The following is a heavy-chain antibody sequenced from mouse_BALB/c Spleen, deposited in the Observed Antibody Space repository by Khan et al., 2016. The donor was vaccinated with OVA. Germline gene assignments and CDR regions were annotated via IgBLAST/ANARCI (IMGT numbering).Heavy chain of an antibody. D-gene: IGHD2-12*01. CDR2: IWAGGSK. CDR1: GFSLTDYA. V-gene: IGHV2-6-5*01. Sequence: VQLQESGPGLVAPSQSLSITCTVSGFSLTDYAVSWIRQPLGKGLEWLGVIWAGGSKYYNSVLKSRLSISTDNSRSHVFLIVFSSVTDDTAIYFCDKGPPYDSLDYWGQGTSVTVSS. CDR3: DKGPPYDSLDY. J-gene: IGHJ4*01.